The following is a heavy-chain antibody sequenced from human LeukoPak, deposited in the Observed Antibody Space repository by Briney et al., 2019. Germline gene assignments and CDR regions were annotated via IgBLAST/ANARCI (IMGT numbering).Heavy chain of an antibody. D-gene: IGHD3-16*01. CDR2: IKRDGSEK. Sequence: TGGSLRLSCAASGFTFSNYWMSWVRQAPGKGLEWVADIKRDGSEKHYEDSVKGRFTISRDDAKNSLYLQMNSLRAEDTAVYYCALNMIGGQIFDFWGQGTLVTVSS. V-gene: IGHV3-7*01. CDR1: GFTFSNYW. J-gene: IGHJ4*02. CDR3: ALNMIGGQIFDF.